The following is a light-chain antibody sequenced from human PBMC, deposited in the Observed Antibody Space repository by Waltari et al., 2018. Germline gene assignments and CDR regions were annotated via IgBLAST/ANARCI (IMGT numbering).Light chain of an antibody. CDR3: AAWDDSLSGHVV. Sequence: QSVLRQPPSVSGTRGQRVTISCPGRSANLARHYVYWYQQFPGTPPKLLIDRNYQRPSGVPDRFSGSKSGTSASLAISGLRSEEEADYYCAAWDDSLSGHVVFGGGTKLTVL. CDR1: SANLARHY. CDR2: RNY. V-gene: IGLV1-47*01. J-gene: IGLJ2*01.